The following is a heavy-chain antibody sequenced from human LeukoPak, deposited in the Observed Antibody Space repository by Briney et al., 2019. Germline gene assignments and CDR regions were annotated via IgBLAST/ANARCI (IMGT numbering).Heavy chain of an antibody. CDR2: IYSTGST. J-gene: IGHJ4*02. Sequence: SETLSLTCTVSGGSISSYYGSWMRQPAGKGLEWIGRIYSTGSTNYNPSLKSRVTVSVDTSKNQFSLRLRSVTAADTAVYYCARQIASAGTAGFDFWGQGALVTVSS. D-gene: IGHD6-13*01. CDR1: GGSISSYY. CDR3: ARQIASAGTAGFDF. V-gene: IGHV4-4*07.